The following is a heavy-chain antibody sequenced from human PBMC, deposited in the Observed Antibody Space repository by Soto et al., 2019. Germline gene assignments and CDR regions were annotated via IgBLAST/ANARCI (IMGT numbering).Heavy chain of an antibody. Sequence: SGPTLVKPTQTLTLTCTLSGFSLSTNGVGVGWIRQPPGKALEWLAHIYWNDDERYSPSLKSRLTISKDTSKNQVVITMTNMDPADTATYYCARLFNAWHTYYFDYWGQGTLVTVSS. CDR1: GFSLSTNGVG. J-gene: IGHJ4*02. V-gene: IGHV2-5*01. D-gene: IGHD2-21*01. CDR3: ARLFNAWHTYYFDY. CDR2: IYWNDDE.